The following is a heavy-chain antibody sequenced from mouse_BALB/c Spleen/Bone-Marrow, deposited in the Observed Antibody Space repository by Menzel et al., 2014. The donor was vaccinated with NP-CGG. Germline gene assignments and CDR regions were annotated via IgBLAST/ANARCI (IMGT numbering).Heavy chain of an antibody. Sequence: QVQLQQSGAELVRPGVSVKISCKGSGYTFTDYAMHWVKQSHAKSLEWIGVISTYYGDVSYNQKFKGKATMTVDRSSSTAYMELARLTSEDSAIYYCARSGGYDYFDYWGQGTTLTVSS. CDR3: ARSGGYDYFDY. D-gene: IGHD2-2*01. CDR2: ISTYYGDV. V-gene: IGHV1S137*01. J-gene: IGHJ2*01. CDR1: GYTFTDYA.